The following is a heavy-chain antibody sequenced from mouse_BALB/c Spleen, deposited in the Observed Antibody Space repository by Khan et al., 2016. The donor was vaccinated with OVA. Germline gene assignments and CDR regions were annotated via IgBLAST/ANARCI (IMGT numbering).Heavy chain of an antibody. CDR1: GYSITSDYA. J-gene: IGHJ3*01. V-gene: IGHV3-2*02. Sequence: EVKLLESGPGLVKPSQSLSLTCTVTGYSITSDYAWNWIRQFPGNKLEWMGYINYSGSTSYHPSLKSRISITRATSKNQFFLQLNSVTTEDTATYYCARGVRLTYWGQGTLVTVSA. D-gene: IGHD2-14*01. CDR2: INYSGST. CDR3: ARGVRLTY.